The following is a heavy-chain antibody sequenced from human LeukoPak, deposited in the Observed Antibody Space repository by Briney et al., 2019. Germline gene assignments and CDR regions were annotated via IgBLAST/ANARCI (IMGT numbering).Heavy chain of an antibody. V-gene: IGHV3-74*01. J-gene: IGHJ4*02. Sequence: GGSLRLSCAASGFTFSNYWMHWVRQAPGKGLVWVSRVNSDGSSKIYADSVKGRFTISRDNAKSTLYLQMNSLRAEDTAVYYCVREGYGSGSYSFDYWGQGTLVTVSS. D-gene: IGHD3-10*01. CDR2: VNSDGSSK. CDR3: VREGYGSGSYSFDY. CDR1: GFTFSNYW.